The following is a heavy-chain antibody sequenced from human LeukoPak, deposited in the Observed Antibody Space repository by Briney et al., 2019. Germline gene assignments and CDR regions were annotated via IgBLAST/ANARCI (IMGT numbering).Heavy chain of an antibody. V-gene: IGHV3-64*01. CDR3: ASVPFGELYPGGGMDV. CDR1: GFTFSSYA. J-gene: IGHJ6*02. Sequence: PGGSLRLSCAASGFTFSSYAMHWVRQAPGKGLEYVSAISSNGGSTYYANSVKGRFSISRDNSKNTLYLQMGSLRAEDMAVYYCASVPFGELYPGGGMDVWGQGTTVTVSS. D-gene: IGHD3-10*01. CDR2: ISSNGGST.